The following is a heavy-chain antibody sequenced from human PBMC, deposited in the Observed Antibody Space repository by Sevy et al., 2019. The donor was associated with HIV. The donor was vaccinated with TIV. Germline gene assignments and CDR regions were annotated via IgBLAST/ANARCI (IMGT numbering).Heavy chain of an antibody. CDR1: GFMFSSYE. CDR3: ARDLPPSATTVAHFDY. V-gene: IGHV3-48*03. J-gene: IGHJ4*02. D-gene: IGHD4-17*01. Sequence: EGSLRLSCAASGFMFSSYEMNWVRQAPGKGLEWILYISSSSSTIYYADSVKGRFTISRDNAKNSLYLQMNSLRTDDTAVYYCARDLPPSATTVAHFDYWGPGTLVTVSS. CDR2: ISSSSSTI.